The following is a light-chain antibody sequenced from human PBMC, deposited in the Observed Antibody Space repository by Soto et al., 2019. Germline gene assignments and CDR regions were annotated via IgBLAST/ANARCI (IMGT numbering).Light chain of an antibody. Sequence: QSVLTQPPSASGSPGQSVTISCTGTSSDVGGYNYVSWYQQHPGKAPKLMIYEVSKRPSGVPDRFSGSKSGNTASLTVSGLKAEEEADYYCSSYAGSSNLVFGGGTKLPVL. V-gene: IGLV2-8*01. CDR2: EVS. CDR1: SSDVGGYNY. CDR3: SSYAGSSNLV. J-gene: IGLJ2*01.